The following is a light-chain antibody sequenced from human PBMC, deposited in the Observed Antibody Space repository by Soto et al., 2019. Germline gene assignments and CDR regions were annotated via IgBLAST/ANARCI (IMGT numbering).Light chain of an antibody. J-gene: IGKJ3*01. CDR2: AEF. CDR1: QSISTY. CDR3: QQSFSTPFT. Sequence: DIQMTQSPSSLSAAVGDRVTITWRSSQSISTYLNWYQQKPGKAPKFLISAEFTLQSGVPSRFSGSGSGTDFTLTISSLQPEDFATYYCQQSFSTPFTFGPGTKVDIK. V-gene: IGKV1-39*01.